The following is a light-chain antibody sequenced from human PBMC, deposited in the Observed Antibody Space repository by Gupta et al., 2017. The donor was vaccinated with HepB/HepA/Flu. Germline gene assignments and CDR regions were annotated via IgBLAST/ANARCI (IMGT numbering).Light chain of an antibody. CDR3: ATWDDNLNGVV. V-gene: IGLV1-44*01. Sequence: QSVLTQPPSVSGTPGQRVAISCSGSSSNIGRNTVTWYRQVPGTAPKFLMYNDPQRPSWIPDRFSGSRSGTSASLAISELQSGDEGDYYCATWDDNLNGVVFGGGTKVTVL. CDR1: SSNIGRNT. CDR2: NDP. J-gene: IGLJ2*01.